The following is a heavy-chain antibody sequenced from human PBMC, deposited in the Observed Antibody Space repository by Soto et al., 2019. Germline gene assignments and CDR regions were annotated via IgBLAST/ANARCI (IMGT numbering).Heavy chain of an antibody. J-gene: IGHJ6*02. CDR2: MNPINGAT. CDR3: GRGPSPRAPAGGTPYYYAMDV. D-gene: IGHD2-2*01. V-gene: IGHV1-8*02. Sequence: ASVKVSCKASGYDFTAYDINWVRQASGQGLEWMGWMNPINGATGSARRFQGRVSMTRNTATATAYLELTSLRSDDSAVYCCGRGPSPRAPAGGTPYYYAMDVWGQGTTVTVSS. CDR1: GYDFTAYD.